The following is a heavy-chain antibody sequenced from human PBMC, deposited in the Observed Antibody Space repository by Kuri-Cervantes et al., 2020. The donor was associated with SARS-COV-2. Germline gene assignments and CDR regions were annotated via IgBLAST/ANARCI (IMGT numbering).Heavy chain of an antibody. CDR3: TTALYDIWTCYMDV. CDR1: GFTFSSYA. D-gene: IGHD3-9*01. CDR2: ISGSGGST. J-gene: IGHJ6*03. Sequence: GESLKISCAASGFTFSSYAMSWVRQAPGKGLEWVSAISGSGGSTYYADSVKGRFTISRDNSKNTLYLQMNSLKTEDTAVYYCTTALYDIWTCYMDVWGKGTTVTVSS. V-gene: IGHV3-23*01.